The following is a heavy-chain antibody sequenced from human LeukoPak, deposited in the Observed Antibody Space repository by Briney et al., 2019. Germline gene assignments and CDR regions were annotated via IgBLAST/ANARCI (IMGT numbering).Heavy chain of an antibody. CDR2: ISSTSSYI. V-gene: IGHV3-21*01. Sequence: GSLRLSCAASGFIFSSFSVNWVRRAPGKGLEWVSSISSTSSYIYYADSVKGRFTISRDNAKNSLYLQMNSLRAEDTAVYYCARDRVLSRNWFDPWGQGTLVTVSS. J-gene: IGHJ5*02. CDR1: GFIFSSFS. D-gene: IGHD2-8*01. CDR3: ARDRVLSRNWFDP.